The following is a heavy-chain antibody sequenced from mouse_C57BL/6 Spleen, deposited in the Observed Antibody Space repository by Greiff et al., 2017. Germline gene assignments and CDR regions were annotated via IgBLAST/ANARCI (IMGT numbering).Heavy chain of an antibody. CDR2: INPGSGGT. CDR1: GYAFTNYL. CDR3: ARSAYYSNYNAMDY. D-gene: IGHD2-5*01. Sequence: QVQLQQSGAELVRPGTSVKVSCKASGYAFTNYLIEWVKQRPGQGLEWIGVINPGSGGTNYNEKFKGKATLTADKSSSTAYVQLSSLTSEDSAVYFCARSAYYSNYNAMDYWGQGTSVTVSS. J-gene: IGHJ4*01. V-gene: IGHV1-54*01.